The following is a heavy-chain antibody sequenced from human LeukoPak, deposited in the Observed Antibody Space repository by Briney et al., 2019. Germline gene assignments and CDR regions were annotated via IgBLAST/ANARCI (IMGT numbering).Heavy chain of an antibody. CDR2: IIPIFGTA. J-gene: IGHJ4*02. D-gene: IGHD5-18*01. V-gene: IGHV1-69*05. CDR1: GGTFSSYA. Sequence: SVKVSCKASGGTFSSYAITWVRQAPGQGLEWMGRIIPIFGTANYAQKFQGRVTITTDESTSTAYMELSSLRSEDTAVYYCARGTRTSIQLWLSLDYWGQGTLLTVSS. CDR3: ARGTRTSIQLWLSLDY.